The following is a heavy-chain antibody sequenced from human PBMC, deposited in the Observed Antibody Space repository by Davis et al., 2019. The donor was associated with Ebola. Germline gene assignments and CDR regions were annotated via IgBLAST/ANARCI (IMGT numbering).Heavy chain of an antibody. Sequence: GESLKISCAASGFTFSGSAMHWVRQASGKGLEWVGRIRSKANSYATAYAASVKGRFTISRDDSKNTAYLQMNSLKTEDTAVYYCTTTTTVTDDWGQGTLVIVSS. D-gene: IGHD4-17*01. CDR3: TTTTTVTDD. J-gene: IGHJ4*02. V-gene: IGHV3-73*01. CDR2: IRSKANSYAT. CDR1: GFTFSGSA.